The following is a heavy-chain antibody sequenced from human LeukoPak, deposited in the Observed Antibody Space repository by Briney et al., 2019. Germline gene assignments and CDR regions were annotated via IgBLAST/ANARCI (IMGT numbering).Heavy chain of an antibody. D-gene: IGHD2-2*01. CDR3: AKVSLDIVVVPAASGYYYYMDV. J-gene: IGHJ6*03. CDR2: ISGSGGST. V-gene: IGHV3-23*01. CDR1: GFTFSSYA. Sequence: PGGSLRLSCAASGFTFSSYAMSWVRQAPGKGLEWVSAISGSGGSTYYADSVKGRFTISRDNSKNTLYLQMNSLRAEDTAVYYCAKVSLDIVVVPAASGYYYYMDVWGKGTTVTVSS.